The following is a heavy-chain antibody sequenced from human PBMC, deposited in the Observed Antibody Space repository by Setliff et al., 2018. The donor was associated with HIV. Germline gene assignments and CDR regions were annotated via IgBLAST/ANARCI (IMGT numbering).Heavy chain of an antibody. Sequence: GGSLRLSCAASGFTFTNAWMSWVRQAPGKGLEWVGRMKSKTDGETEDYAAPVKGRFTISRDDSRSTLYLQMNSLITEDTALYYCTTAVAQNWYGSGNENYWGQGTLVTVSS. CDR3: TTAVAQNWYGSGNENY. J-gene: IGHJ4*02. D-gene: IGHD3-10*01. V-gene: IGHV3-15*01. CDR2: MKSKTDGETE. CDR1: GFTFTNAW.